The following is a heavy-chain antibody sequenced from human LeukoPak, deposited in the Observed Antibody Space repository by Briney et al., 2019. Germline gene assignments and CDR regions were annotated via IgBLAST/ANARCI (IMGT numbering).Heavy chain of an antibody. D-gene: IGHD3-3*01. CDR1: GFTFSNHN. Sequence: GGSLRLSCAASGFTFSNHNMNWVRQAPGKGLEWVSYISSSRSIIFYADSVKGRFTISRDNAKNSLYLQMNSLRDEDTAVYYCARDGRYYDFWNAYSNYYYYMDVWGKGTTVTVSS. V-gene: IGHV3-48*02. J-gene: IGHJ6*03. CDR3: ARDGRYYDFWNAYSNYYYYMDV. CDR2: ISSSRSII.